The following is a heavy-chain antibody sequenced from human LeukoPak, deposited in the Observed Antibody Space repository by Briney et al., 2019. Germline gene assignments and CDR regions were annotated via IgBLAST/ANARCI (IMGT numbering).Heavy chain of an antibody. Sequence: GGSLRLSCAASGFTFSIHGMNWVRQGPGKGLEWVSGITGSGGSTYYADSVKGRFTLSRDNSKNTVYLQMNSLRAEDTAVYYCARDLSLIALTDWGQGTLVTVSS. CDR3: ARDLSLIALTD. J-gene: IGHJ4*02. CDR1: GFTFSIHG. D-gene: IGHD3-22*01. V-gene: IGHV3-23*01. CDR2: ITGSGGST.